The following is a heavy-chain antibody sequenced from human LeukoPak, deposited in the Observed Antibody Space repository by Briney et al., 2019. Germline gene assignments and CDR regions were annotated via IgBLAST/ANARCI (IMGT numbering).Heavy chain of an antibody. CDR3: ARDTDMANY. CDR1: GSTFSSYT. J-gene: IGHJ4*02. V-gene: IGHV3-21*01. D-gene: IGHD2-8*02. CDR2: IRSSGPYV. Sequence: PGGSLRLSCAVSGSTFSSYTMDWVRQAPGKGLEWVSSIRSSGPYVYYADSVKGRFTTSRDNAKNSLYLQMNNLRAENTAVYYCARDTDMANYWGQGTLVTVSS.